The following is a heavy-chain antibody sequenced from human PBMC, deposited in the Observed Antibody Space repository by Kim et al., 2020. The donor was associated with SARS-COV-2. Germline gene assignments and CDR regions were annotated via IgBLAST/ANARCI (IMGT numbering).Heavy chain of an antibody. V-gene: IGHV3-9*01. J-gene: IGHJ4*02. CDR2: SI. CDR3: AKGSGWSLDY. D-gene: IGHD6-19*01. Sequence: SIGYADSVKGRFTISRDNAKNSLYLQMNSLRAEDTALYYCAKGSGWSLDYWGQGTLVTVSS.